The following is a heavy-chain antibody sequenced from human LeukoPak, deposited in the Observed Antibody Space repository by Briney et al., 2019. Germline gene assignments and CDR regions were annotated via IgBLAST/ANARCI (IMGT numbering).Heavy chain of an antibody. CDR3: ARDPDYGWFDP. CDR2: IYYSGST. Sequence: SETLSLTCTVSGGSISSYYWSWIRQPPGKGLEWIGSIYYSGSTYYNPSLKSRVTISVDTSKNQFSLKLSSVTAADTAVYYCARDPDYGWFDPWGQGTLVTVSS. J-gene: IGHJ5*02. CDR1: GGSISSYY. V-gene: IGHV4-59*12. D-gene: IGHD3-16*01.